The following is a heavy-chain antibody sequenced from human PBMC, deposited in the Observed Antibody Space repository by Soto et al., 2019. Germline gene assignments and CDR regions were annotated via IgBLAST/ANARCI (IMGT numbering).Heavy chain of an antibody. CDR2: IIPLFGTA. D-gene: IGHD2-21*02. CDR1: GGIFSSNT. J-gene: IGHJ4*02. V-gene: IGHV1-69*06. Sequence: QVYLVQSGAEVKKPGSSVKISCKASGGIFSSNTINWVRQAAGQGLEWMGGIIPLFGTANYAEKFQGRVXXXXXKSTKTEYMELTSLRSEDTAVYYCASKAACGGDCYAFDSWGQGTLVTVSS. CDR3: ASKAACGGDCYAFDS.